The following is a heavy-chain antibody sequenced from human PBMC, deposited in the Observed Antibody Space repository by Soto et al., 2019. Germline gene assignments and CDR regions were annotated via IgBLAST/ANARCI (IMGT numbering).Heavy chain of an antibody. CDR2: IWYDGSYR. J-gene: IGHJ5*02. V-gene: IGHV3-33*01. Sequence: QVQLVQSGGGVVQSGRSLRLSCISSGFTFNTYGMFWARQAPGTGLEWVAGIWYDGSYRYYVDSVKGRFTVSRDNSKKTVYLEMNNLRAEDTAVYYCARISGSGHLGWFDPWGQGTLVTVSS. CDR3: ARISGSGHLGWFDP. CDR1: GFTFNTYG. D-gene: IGHD3-10*01.